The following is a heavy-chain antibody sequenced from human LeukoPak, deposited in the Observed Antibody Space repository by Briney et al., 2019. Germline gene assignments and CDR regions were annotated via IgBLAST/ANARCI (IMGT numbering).Heavy chain of an antibody. CDR1: GFTFSSYG. CDR2: ISYDGSNK. Sequence: GGSLRLSCAASGFTFSSYGMHWVRQAPGKGLEWVAVISYDGSNKYYADSVKGRFTISRDNSKNTLYLQMNSLRAEDTAVYYCAKRGYYDGSGYPEPVSDYWGQGTLVTVSS. D-gene: IGHD3-22*01. V-gene: IGHV3-30*18. CDR3: AKRGYYDGSGYPEPVSDY. J-gene: IGHJ4*02.